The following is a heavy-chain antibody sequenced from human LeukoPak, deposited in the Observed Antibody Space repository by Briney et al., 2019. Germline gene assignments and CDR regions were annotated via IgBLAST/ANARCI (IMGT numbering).Heavy chain of an antibody. J-gene: IGHJ5*02. D-gene: IGHD2-15*01. Sequence: GSLRLSCAASGFTFSSSSMNWIRQPPGKGLEWIGEINHSGSTNYNPSLKSRVTISVDTSKNQFSLKLSSVTAADTAVYYCARGPCCSGGSCYWFDPWGQGTLVTVSS. V-gene: IGHV4-34*01. CDR3: ARGPCCSGGSCYWFDP. CDR1: GFTFSSSS. CDR2: INHSGST.